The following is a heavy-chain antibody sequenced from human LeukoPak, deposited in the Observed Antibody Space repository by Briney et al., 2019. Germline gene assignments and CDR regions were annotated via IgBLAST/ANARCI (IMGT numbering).Heavy chain of an antibody. V-gene: IGHV4-39*01. CDR3: TRYDPAATGGWFDP. CDR2: VHYNGNT. D-gene: IGHD2-15*01. Sequence: SETLSLTCTVSGGSISSSNYYWGWIRQPPGKGLEWIGIVHYNGNTYYNPSLKSRVTISVDPSKSQFSLELSSVAAADTAVYYCTRYDPAATGGWFDPWGQGTLVTVSS. CDR1: GGSISSSNYY. J-gene: IGHJ5*02.